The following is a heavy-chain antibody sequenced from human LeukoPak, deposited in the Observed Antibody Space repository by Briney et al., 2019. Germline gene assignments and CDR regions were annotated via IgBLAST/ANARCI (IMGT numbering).Heavy chain of an antibody. D-gene: IGHD1-7*01. CDR3: ASLGGAGNYGFYYYYYMDV. CDR1: GYTFTGYY. CDR2: ISAYNGNT. V-gene: IGHV1-18*04. Sequence: GASVKVSCKSSGYTFTGYYMHWVRQAPGKGLEWMRWISAYNGNTNYAQKLQGRVTMTTDTSTSTAYMELRSLRSDDTAVYYCASLGGAGNYGFYYYYYMDVWGKGTTVTVSS. J-gene: IGHJ6*03.